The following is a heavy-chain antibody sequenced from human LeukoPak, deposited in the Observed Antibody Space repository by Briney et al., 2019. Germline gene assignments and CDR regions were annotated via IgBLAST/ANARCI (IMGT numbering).Heavy chain of an antibody. CDR2: IRSKVNNYAT. D-gene: IGHD5-12*01. J-gene: IGHJ4*02. V-gene: IGHV3-73*01. CDR3: TRPSLSGYDLNRDRDC. CDR1: GFTFSGST. Sequence: PGGSLRLSCAASGFTFSGSTMHWVRQASGKGLEWVGRIRSKVNNYATAYAASVEGRFTISRDDSKNTAYLQMNTLKTEDTAVYYCTRPSLSGYDLNRDRDCWGQGTLVTVSS.